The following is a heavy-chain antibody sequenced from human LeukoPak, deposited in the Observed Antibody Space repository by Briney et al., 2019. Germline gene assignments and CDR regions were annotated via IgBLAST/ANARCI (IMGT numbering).Heavy chain of an antibody. CDR3: ARASRNEFQH. CDR1: GGSFSGYY. J-gene: IGHJ1*01. CDR2: INHSGST. Sequence: SETLSLTCAVYGGSFSGYYWSWIRQPPGKGLEWIGEINHSGSTNYNPSLKSRVTISVDTSKNQLSLKLSSVTAADTAVYYCARASRNEFQHWGQGTLVTVSS. D-gene: IGHD1-14*01. V-gene: IGHV4-34*01.